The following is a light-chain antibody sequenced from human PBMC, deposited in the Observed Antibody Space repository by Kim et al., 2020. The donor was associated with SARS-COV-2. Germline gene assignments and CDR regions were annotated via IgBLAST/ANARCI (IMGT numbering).Light chain of an antibody. J-gene: IGLJ1*01. CDR2: EVS. V-gene: IGLV2-14*03. CDR3: SSYTTGTTLV. Sequence: QSALTQPASVSGSPGQSITISCTGTSSDVGGYNYVSWYQQHPGKAPKLMIFEVSNRPSGVSDRFSGSKSGNTASLTISGLQAEDEADYHCSSYTTGTTLVFGTGTQLTVL. CDR1: SSDVGGYNY.